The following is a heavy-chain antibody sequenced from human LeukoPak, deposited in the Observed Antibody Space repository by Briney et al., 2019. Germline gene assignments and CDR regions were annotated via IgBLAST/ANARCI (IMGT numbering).Heavy chain of an antibody. V-gene: IGHV1-2*02. CDR2: INPNSGGT. CDR3: ARTRVTTVTTIDY. J-gene: IGHJ4*02. D-gene: IGHD4-17*01. Sequence: ASVKVSCKASGYTFTGYYMHLVRQAPGQGLEWMGWINPNSGGTNYAQKFQGRVTMTRDTSISTAYMELSRLRSDDTAVYYCARTRVTTVTTIDYWGQGTLVTVSS. CDR1: GYTFTGYY.